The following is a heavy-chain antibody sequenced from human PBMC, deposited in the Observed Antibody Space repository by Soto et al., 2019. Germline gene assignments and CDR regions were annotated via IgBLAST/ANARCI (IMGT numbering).Heavy chain of an antibody. V-gene: IGHV1-18*01. CDR3: ARGLGYCSGGSCYSFYYMDV. Sequence: GASVKVSCKASGYTFTSYGISWVRQAPGQGLEWMGWISAYNGNTNYAQKLQGRVTMTTDTSTSTAYMELRSLRSDDTAVYYCARGLGYCSGGSCYSFYYMDVWDKGTTVTVSS. J-gene: IGHJ6*03. CDR1: GYTFTSYG. CDR2: ISAYNGNT. D-gene: IGHD2-15*01.